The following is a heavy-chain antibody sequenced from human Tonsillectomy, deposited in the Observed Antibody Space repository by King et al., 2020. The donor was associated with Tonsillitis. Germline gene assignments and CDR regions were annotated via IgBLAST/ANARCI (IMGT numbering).Heavy chain of an antibody. D-gene: IGHD3-22*01. J-gene: IGHJ4*02. Sequence: VQLVESGGGLVKPGGSLRLSCAASGFTFNTYTMNWVRQAPGKGLEWVSSISSSSSYIYYADSVKGRFTISRDNAKNSLYLQMKSLRAEDTAVYYCAVEGVGGYGLGYDTSGPFDYWGQGTLVTVSS. V-gene: IGHV3-21*01. CDR3: AVEGVGGYGLGYDTSGPFDY. CDR2: ISSSSSYI. CDR1: GFTFNTYT.